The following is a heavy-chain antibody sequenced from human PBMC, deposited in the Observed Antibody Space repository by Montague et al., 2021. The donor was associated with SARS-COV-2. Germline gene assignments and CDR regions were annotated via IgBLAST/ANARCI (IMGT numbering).Heavy chain of an antibody. Sequence: SLRLSWAASGSTFSNYGMSWVRQAPGKGLEWVSLISDTGANTHYADSVKGRFTISRDNSKNTVLLQMNSLRAEDTAVYYCAKCTHYYASGTYYNTYYFDHWGQGTLVTVSS. CDR2: ISDTGANT. CDR3: AKCTHYYASGTYYNTYYFDH. V-gene: IGHV3-23*01. CDR1: GSTFSNYG. J-gene: IGHJ4*02. D-gene: IGHD3-10*01.